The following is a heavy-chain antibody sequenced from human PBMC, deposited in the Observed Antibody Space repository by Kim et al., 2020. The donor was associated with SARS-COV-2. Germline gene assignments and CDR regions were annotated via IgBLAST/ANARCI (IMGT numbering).Heavy chain of an antibody. Sequence: VKGRFTISRDNAKNTLYLHMNSLRAEDTALYYCATGVAESRAGGYFYGMDDWGQGTPVAVSS. D-gene: IGHD2-15*01. V-gene: IGHV3-74*01. J-gene: IGHJ6*02. CDR3: ATGVAESRAGGYFYGMDD.